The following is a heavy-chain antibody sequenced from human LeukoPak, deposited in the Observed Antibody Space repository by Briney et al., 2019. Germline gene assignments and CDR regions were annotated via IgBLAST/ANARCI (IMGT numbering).Heavy chain of an antibody. CDR3: ARGEKGDAYYDILTGSFNWFDP. D-gene: IGHD3-9*01. CDR2: IYHSGST. CDR1: GYSISSGYY. Sequence: YPSETLSLTCAVSGYSISSGYYWGWIRQPPGKGLEWIGSIYHSGSTYYNPSLKSRVTISVDTSKNQLSLKLSSVTAADTAVYYCARGEKGDAYYDILTGSFNWFDPWGQGTLVTVSS. J-gene: IGHJ5*02. V-gene: IGHV4-38-2*01.